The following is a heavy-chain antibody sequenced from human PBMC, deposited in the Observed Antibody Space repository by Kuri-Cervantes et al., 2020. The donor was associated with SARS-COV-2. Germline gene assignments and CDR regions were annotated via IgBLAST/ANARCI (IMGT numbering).Heavy chain of an antibody. CDR2: IIPIFGTA. CDR3: ASTILGLNSSGWYGYFDY. V-gene: IGHV1-69*05. D-gene: IGHD6-19*01. J-gene: IGHJ4*02. CDR1: GGTFSSYA. Sequence: SVKVSCKASGGTFSSYAISWVRQAPGQGLEWMGGIIPIFGTANYAQKFQGRVTITTDESTNTAYMELSSLRSEDTAVYYCASTILGLNSSGWYGYFDYWGQGTLVTVSS.